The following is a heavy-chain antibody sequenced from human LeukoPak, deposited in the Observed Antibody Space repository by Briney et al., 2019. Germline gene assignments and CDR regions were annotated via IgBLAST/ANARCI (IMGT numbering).Heavy chain of an antibody. CDR1: GGSFSGYY. D-gene: IGHD6-13*01. CDR2: TNHSGST. V-gene: IGHV4-34*01. CDR3: AREGIAATTDY. Sequence: SETLSLTCAVYGGSFSGYYWSWIRKPPGKGLEWIGETNHSGSTNYNPSLKSRVTISVDTSKNQFSLKLSSVTAADTAVYYCAREGIAATTDYWGQGTLVTVSS. J-gene: IGHJ4*02.